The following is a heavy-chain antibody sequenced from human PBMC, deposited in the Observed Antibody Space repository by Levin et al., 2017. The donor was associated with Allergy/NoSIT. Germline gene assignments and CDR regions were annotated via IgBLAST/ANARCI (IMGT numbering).Heavy chain of an antibody. D-gene: IGHD5-18*01. V-gene: IGHV3-33*01. CDR3: ARDRRYSYGYRDAFDI. J-gene: IGHJ3*02. CDR2: IWYDGSNK. Sequence: GGSLRLSCAASGFTFSSYGMHWVRQAPGKGLEWVAVIWYDGSNKYYADSVKGRFTISRDNSKNTLYLQMNSLRAEDTAVYYCARDRRYSYGYRDAFDIWGQGTMVTVSS. CDR1: GFTFSSYG.